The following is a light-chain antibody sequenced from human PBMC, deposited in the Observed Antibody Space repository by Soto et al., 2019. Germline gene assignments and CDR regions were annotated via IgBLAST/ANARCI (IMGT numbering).Light chain of an antibody. V-gene: IGLV1-40*01. CDR3: SSYTGSSTWV. Sequence: QSVLTQPPSVSGAPGQTITISCTGSSSNIGAGYDVHWYQQLPGRAPKLMIYDVSNRPSGVSNRFSGSKSGNTASLTISGLQAEDEADYYCSSYTGSSTWVFGGGTKLTVL. J-gene: IGLJ3*02. CDR1: SSNIGAGYD. CDR2: DVS.